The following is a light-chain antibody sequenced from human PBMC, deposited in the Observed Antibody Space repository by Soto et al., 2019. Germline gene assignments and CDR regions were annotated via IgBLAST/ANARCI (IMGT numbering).Light chain of an antibody. J-gene: IGKJ5*01. CDR1: HSVNSH. V-gene: IGKV3-15*01. Sequence: MMLTQSQATLSVSPPERVSLXCRTSHSVNSHVAWYQQKPGQAPRLLLYGASTRATGIPVRFSGSGFGTEFTLTISSLQSEDFAVYYCQQYKNWPLFGQGTRLEI. CDR2: GAS. CDR3: QQYKNWPL.